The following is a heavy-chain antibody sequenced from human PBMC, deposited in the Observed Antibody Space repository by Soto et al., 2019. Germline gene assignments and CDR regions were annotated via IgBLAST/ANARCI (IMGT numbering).Heavy chain of an antibody. V-gene: IGHV1-58*01. D-gene: IGHD6-19*01. Sequence: SVKVSCKASGFTFTTSAVQWVRQARGQRLEWIGWIVVGSGNTNYAQKFQERVTITRDMSTSTAYMELSSLRSEDTAVYYCAAKQPGSGWYYYYYGMDVWGQGTTVTV. CDR3: AAKQPGSGWYYYYYGMDV. CDR1: GFTFTTSA. J-gene: IGHJ6*01. CDR2: IVVGSGNT.